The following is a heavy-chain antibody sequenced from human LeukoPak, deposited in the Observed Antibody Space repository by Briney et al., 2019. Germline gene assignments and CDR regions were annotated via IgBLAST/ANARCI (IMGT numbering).Heavy chain of an antibody. V-gene: IGHV1-18*01. J-gene: IGHJ4*02. CDR2: ISAYNGNT. D-gene: IGHD3-22*01. CDR1: GHTFTSYG. CDR3: ARDNYYDSSGYYGIDY. Sequence: ASVKVSCKASGHTFTSYGISWVRQAPGQGLEWMGWISAYNGNTNYAQKLQGRVTMTTDTSTSTAYMELRSLRSDDTAVYYCARDNYYDSSGYYGIDYWGQGTLVTVSS.